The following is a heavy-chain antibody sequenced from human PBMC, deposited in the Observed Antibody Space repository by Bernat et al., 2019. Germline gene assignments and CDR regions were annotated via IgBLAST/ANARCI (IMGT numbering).Heavy chain of an antibody. J-gene: IGHJ3*02. V-gene: IGHV1-18*01. Sequence: QVQLVQSGAEVKKPGASVKVSCKASGYTFTSYGISWVRQAPGQGLEWMGWISAYNGNTIYAQKLQGRVTMTTDTSTSTAYMELRSLRSDDTAVYYCARDIPRYYYDSSGYGDAFDIWGQGTMVTVSS. CDR1: GYTFTSYG. CDR2: ISAYNGNT. CDR3: ARDIPRYYYDSSGYGDAFDI. D-gene: IGHD3-22*01.